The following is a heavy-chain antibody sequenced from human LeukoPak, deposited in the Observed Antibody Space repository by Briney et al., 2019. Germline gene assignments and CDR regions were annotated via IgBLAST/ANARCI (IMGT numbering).Heavy chain of an antibody. V-gene: IGHV4-34*01. CDR2: INHSGST. D-gene: IGHD6-13*01. CDR1: GGSFSGYY. J-gene: IGHJ6*02. CDR3: ASVAAAGTDLSYYYYGMDV. Sequence: SETLSLTCAVYGGSFSGYYWSWIRQPPGKGLEGIGEINHSGSTNYNPSLTSRVTISVDTSKNQFSLKLSSVTAADTAVYYCASVAAAGTDLSYYYYGMDVWGQGTTVTVSS.